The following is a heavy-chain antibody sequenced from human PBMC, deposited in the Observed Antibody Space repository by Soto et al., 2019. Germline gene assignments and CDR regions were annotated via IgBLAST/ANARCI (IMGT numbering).Heavy chain of an antibody. CDR3: GRITLKTSVDTFDF. D-gene: IGHD3-22*01. CDR2: VTSDGSNK. V-gene: IGHV3-30-3*01. Sequence: GSLRLSCAASGFTFSTYALHWVRQAPGKGLEWVATVTSDGSNKYHADSVEGRFTISRDDSKNTLYLQLNSLRAEDTAVYYCGRITLKTSVDTFDFWGQGTMVTVS. CDR1: GFTFSTYA. J-gene: IGHJ3*01.